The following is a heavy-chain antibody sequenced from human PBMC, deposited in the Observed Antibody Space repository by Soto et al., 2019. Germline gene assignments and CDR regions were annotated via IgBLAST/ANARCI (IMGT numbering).Heavy chain of an antibody. CDR3: AKALVVPAATAHYFDY. CDR2: ISYDGSNK. D-gene: IGHD2-2*01. CDR1: GFTFSSYG. V-gene: IGHV3-30*18. J-gene: IGHJ4*02. Sequence: GGSLRLSCAASGFTFSSYGMHWVRQAPGKGLEWVAVISYDGSNKYYADSVKGRFTISRDNSKNTLYLQMNSLRAEDTAVYYCAKALVVPAATAHYFDYWGQGTLVTVSS.